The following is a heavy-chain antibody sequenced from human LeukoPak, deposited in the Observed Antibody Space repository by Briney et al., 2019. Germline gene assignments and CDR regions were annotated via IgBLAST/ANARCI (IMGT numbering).Heavy chain of an antibody. J-gene: IGHJ4*02. CDR2: INSDASTI. Sequence: PGGSLRLSCTASGFIFNDAWMFWVRQAPGKGLVWVSRINSDASTINYADSVKGRFTISRDNAKNTLYLQMNNLRAEDTAVYYCAREDCTIGAVCSSLLDHWGRGTLVTVSS. D-gene: IGHD2-8*01. V-gene: IGHV3-74*01. CDR1: GFIFNDAW. CDR3: AREDCTIGAVCSSLLDH.